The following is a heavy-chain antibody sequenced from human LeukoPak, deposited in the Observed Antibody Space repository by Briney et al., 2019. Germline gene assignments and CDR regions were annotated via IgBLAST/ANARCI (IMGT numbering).Heavy chain of an antibody. CDR3: ARETDGYNYGFDY. Sequence: GGSLRLSCAASGFTFGSYAMHWVRQAPGKGLEWVAVISYDGSNKYYADSVKGRFTISRDNSKNTLYLQMNSLRAEDTAVYYCARETDGYNYGFDYWGQGTLVTVSS. D-gene: IGHD5-24*01. J-gene: IGHJ4*02. V-gene: IGHV3-30-3*01. CDR1: GFTFGSYA. CDR2: ISYDGSNK.